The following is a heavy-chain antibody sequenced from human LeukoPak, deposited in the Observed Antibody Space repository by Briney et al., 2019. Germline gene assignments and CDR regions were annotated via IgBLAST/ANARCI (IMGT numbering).Heavy chain of an antibody. J-gene: IGHJ4*02. CDR1: GYTFTVYY. CDR3: AGTSSLRFFDY. D-gene: IGHD4-17*01. CDR2: INPRSGGT. V-gene: IGHV1-2*02. Sequence: ASVKVSCKASGYTFTVYYIHWVRQAPGQGLEWMGWINPRSGGTDNAENFQGRVTMTRDTSITTAYMEVSRLRSDDTAVYYCAGTSSLRFFDYWGQGTLVTVSS.